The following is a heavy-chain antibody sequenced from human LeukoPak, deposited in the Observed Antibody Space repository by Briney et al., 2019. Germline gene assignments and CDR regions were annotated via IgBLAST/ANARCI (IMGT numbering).Heavy chain of an antibody. V-gene: IGHV4-30-2*01. D-gene: IGHD4-11*01. CDR3: ARGLRYSNYVDY. J-gene: IGHJ4*02. CDR1: GGSISSGGYY. Sequence: SETLSLTCTVSGGSISSGGYYWSWIRQPPGKGLEWIGYIYHSGSTYYNPSLKSRVTISVDRSKTQFSLKLSSVTAADTAVYYCARGLRYSNYVDYWGQGTLVTVSS. CDR2: IYHSGST.